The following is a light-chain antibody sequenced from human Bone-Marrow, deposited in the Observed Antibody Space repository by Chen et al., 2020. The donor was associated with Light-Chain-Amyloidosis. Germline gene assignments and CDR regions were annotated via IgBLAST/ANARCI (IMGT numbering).Light chain of an antibody. CDR2: DDS. CDR1: NIGSTS. V-gene: IGLV3-21*02. J-gene: IGLJ3*02. Sequence: SYVLTQPSSVSVAPGQTATIACGGNNIGSTSVHWYQQTPGQAPLLVVYDDSDRPSGIPERLSGSTSGNTASMTISGVEAGDEADYYGQVWDRSSDRPVFGGGTKLTVL. CDR3: QVWDRSSDRPV.